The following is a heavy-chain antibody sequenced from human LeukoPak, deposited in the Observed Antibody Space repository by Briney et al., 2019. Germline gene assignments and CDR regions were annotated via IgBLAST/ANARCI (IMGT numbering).Heavy chain of an antibody. J-gene: IGHJ5*02. Sequence: SETLSLTCTVSGGSISSGSYYWSWIRQPAGKGLEWIGRIYTSGSTNYNPSLKGRVTISVDTSKNQFSLKLSSVTAADTAVYYCARAGITMVRRVITWFDPWGQGTLVTVSS. CDR3: ARAGITMVRRVITWFDP. CDR2: IYTSGST. CDR1: GGSISSGSYY. D-gene: IGHD3-10*01. V-gene: IGHV4-61*02.